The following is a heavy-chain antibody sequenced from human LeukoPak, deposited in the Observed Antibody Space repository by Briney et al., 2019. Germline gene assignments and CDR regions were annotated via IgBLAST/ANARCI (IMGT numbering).Heavy chain of an antibody. CDR2: IYYSGST. J-gene: IGHJ6*03. D-gene: IGHD2-21*01. CDR3: AREWPCGGGCYYYYMDV. Sequence: SETLSLTCTVSGGSISSGDYYWSWIRQPPGNGLEWIGYIYYSGSTDYNPSLKSRVTISVDTSKNQFSLKLSSVTAADTAVYYCAREWPCGGGCYYYYMDVWGKGTTVTVSS. CDR1: GGSISSGDYY. V-gene: IGHV4-30-4*02.